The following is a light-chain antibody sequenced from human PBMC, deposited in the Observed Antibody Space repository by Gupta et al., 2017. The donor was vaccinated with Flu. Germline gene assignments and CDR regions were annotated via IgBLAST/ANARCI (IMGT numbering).Light chain of an antibody. Sequence: SFLYASVGDRVTITCRASQCISSYLAWYKQKPGKAPKLLIYTASTWQSGVPSRFSGSGYGTEFTLTISSRQQEDFATYYCQQLNSYPPFTFGPGTKVDI. CDR3: QQLNSYPPFT. V-gene: IGKV1-9*01. J-gene: IGKJ3*01. CDR1: QCISSY. CDR2: TAS.